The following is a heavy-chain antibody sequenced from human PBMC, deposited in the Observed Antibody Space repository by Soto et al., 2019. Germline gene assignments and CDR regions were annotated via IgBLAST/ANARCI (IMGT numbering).Heavy chain of an antibody. J-gene: IGHJ5*02. CDR1: GGSISRYY. CDR2: IYYSGST. V-gene: IGHV4-59*01. CDR3: ARENLRYNWFDP. Sequence: PSETLSLTCTVSGGSISRYYWSWIRQPPGKGLEWIGYIYYSGSTNYNPSLKSRVTISVDTSKNQFSLKLSSVTAADTAVYYCARENLRYNWFDPWGQGTLVTVSS.